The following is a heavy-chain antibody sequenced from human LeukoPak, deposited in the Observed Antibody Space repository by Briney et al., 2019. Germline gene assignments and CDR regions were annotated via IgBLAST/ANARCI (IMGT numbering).Heavy chain of an antibody. CDR3: AKDFSSGWYWDYFDY. CDR2: ISYDGGNK. CDR1: GFTFSGYV. V-gene: IGHV3-30*04. D-gene: IGHD6-19*01. J-gene: IGHJ4*02. Sequence: GGSLRLSCAASGFTFSGYVMHWVRQAPGKGLEWVAVISYDGGNKYYADSVKGRFTISRDNSKNTLYLQRNSLRAEDTAVYYCAKDFSSGWYWDYFDYWGQGTLVTVSS.